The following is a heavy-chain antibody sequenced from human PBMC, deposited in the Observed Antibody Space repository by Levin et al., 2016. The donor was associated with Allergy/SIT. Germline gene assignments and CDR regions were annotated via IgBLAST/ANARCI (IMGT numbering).Heavy chain of an antibody. Sequence: GESLKISCAASGFTFTSHFMNWVRQAPGEGLEWVAAVNYAGDVTHYADSMKGRFTISRDNSNNTLYLQINSLRAEDTALYYCATYGQRTPIDYWGRGILVTVSS. J-gene: IGHJ4*02. CDR2: VNYAGDVT. CDR3: ATYGQRTPIDY. CDR1: GFTFTSHF. V-gene: IGHV3-23*01. D-gene: IGHD3-10*01.